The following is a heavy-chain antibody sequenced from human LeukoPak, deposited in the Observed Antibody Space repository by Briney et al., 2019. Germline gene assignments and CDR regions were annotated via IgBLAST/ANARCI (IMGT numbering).Heavy chain of an antibody. V-gene: IGHV3-66*01. Sequence: GGSLRLSCAASGFTVSSNYMSWVRQAPGKGLEWVSVIYSGGSTYYADSVKGRFTISRDNSKNTLYLQMNSLRAEDTAVYYCARVDYGDHGFDYWGQGTLVTVSS. D-gene: IGHD4-17*01. CDR1: GFTVSSNY. J-gene: IGHJ4*02. CDR2: IYSGGST. CDR3: ARVDYGDHGFDY.